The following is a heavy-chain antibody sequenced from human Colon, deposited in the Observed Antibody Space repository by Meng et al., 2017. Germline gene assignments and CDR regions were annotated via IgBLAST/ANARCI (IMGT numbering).Heavy chain of an antibody. CDR2: IKQDGSEM. J-gene: IGHJ4*02. CDR1: GFTFSDYW. V-gene: IGHV3-7*01. Sequence: EEQLGESGGGLVRPGESLRLYCAASGFTFSDYWMTWVRQAPGKGLEWLANIKQDGSEMYYVDSVKGRFTISRDNAKNSLYLQMNRLRGEDTAIYYCTRTRVATPGTEWGQGTLVTVSS. CDR3: TRTRVATPGTE. D-gene: IGHD6-13*01.